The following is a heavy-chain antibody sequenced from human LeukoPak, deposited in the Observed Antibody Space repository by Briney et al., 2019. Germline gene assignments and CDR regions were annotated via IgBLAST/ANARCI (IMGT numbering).Heavy chain of an antibody. CDR2: ISGSGGST. J-gene: IGHJ4*02. CDR1: GFTFTTYA. V-gene: IGHV3-23*01. D-gene: IGHD5-12*01. Sequence: PGGSLRLSCSASGFTFTTYAMTWVRQAPGKGLEWVSAISGSGGSTYYADSVKGRFTISRDNSKNTLYLQMNSLRAEDTAVYYCAKDRWAYSGYDGDYFDYWGQGTLVTVSS. CDR3: AKDRWAYSGYDGDYFDY.